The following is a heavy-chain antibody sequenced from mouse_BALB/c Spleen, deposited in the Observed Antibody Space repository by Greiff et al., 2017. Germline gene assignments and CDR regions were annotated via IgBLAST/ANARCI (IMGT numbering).Heavy chain of an antibody. CDR1: GYSITSGYY. V-gene: IGHV3-6*02. J-gene: IGHJ3*01. CDR3: AGGSSYWFAY. Sequence: EVQRVESGPGLVKPSQSLSLTCSVTGYSITSGYYWNWIRQFPGNKLEWMGYISYDGSNNYNPSLKNRISITRDTSKNQFFLKLNSVTTEDTATYYCAGGSSYWFAYWGQGTLVTVSA. CDR2: ISYDGSN. D-gene: IGHD1-1*01.